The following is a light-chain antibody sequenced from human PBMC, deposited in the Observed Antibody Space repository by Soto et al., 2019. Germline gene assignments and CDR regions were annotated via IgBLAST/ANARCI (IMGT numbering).Light chain of an antibody. CDR1: QSISSF. CDR3: QQSYSTPYT. Sequence: DIQMTQSRSSLSVFVGDRVSITCRASQSISSFLSWYQQKPGKAPKLLIYASFNLQSGVPSRFSGSGSGTDFALTISSLQPEDFATYYCQQSYSTPYTVGQGTKLEIK. J-gene: IGKJ2*01. V-gene: IGKV1-39*01. CDR2: ASF.